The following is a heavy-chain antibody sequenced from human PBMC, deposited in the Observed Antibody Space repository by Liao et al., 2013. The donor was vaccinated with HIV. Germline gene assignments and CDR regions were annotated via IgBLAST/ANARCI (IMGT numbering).Heavy chain of an antibody. V-gene: IGHV4-59*01. J-gene: IGHJ2*01. Sequence: QVQLQESGPGLVKPSETLSLTCSVSGGSIDTYYWSWIRQPPGKGLEWIGYIYHNGSTSSNPSLKSRVVISIDTSKNQFSLRLSSVTAADTAVYYCARERRYYDNFWYFDLWGRGTLVTVSS. D-gene: IGHD3-9*01. CDR2: IYHNGST. CDR3: ARERRYYDNFWYFDL. CDR1: GGSIDTYY.